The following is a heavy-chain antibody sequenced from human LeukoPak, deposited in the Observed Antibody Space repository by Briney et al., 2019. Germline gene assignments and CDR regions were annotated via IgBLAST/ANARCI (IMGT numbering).Heavy chain of an antibody. J-gene: IGHJ4*02. D-gene: IGHD4-17*01. CDR1: GGSISSSSYY. Sequence: SETLSLTCTVSGGSISSSSYYWGWIRQPPGKGLEWIGSIYYSGSTYYNPSLKSRVTISVDTSKNQFSLKLSSVTAADTAVYYCARQWYYGDHVDYWGQGTLVTVSS. CDR3: ARQWYYGDHVDY. V-gene: IGHV4-39*01. CDR2: IYYSGST.